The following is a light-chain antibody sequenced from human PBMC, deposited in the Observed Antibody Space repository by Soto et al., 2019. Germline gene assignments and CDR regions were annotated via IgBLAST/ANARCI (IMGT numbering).Light chain of an antibody. CDR3: NSYTSSGTYV. CDR2: DVS. V-gene: IGLV2-14*03. CDR1: SSDVGGYNY. J-gene: IGLJ1*01. Sequence: QSALTQPASVSGSPGQSITISCTGSSSDVGGYNYVPWYQHLPGKAPELMIYDVSNRPSGVSTRFSGSKSGNTASLTISGLQAEDEADYYCNSYTSSGTYVFGTGTKVTVL.